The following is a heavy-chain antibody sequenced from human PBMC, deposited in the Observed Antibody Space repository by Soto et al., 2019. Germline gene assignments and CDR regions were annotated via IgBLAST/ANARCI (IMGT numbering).Heavy chain of an antibody. D-gene: IGHD4-4*01. CDR2: INHSGST. V-gene: IGHV4-34*01. CDR1: GGSFSGYY. J-gene: IGHJ5*02. CDR3: ARSLMTTVTNRGFWFDP. Sequence: SETLSLTCAVYGGSFSGYYWSWIRQPPGKGLEWIGEINHSGSTNYNPSLKSRVTISVDTSKNQFSLKLSSATAADTAVYYCARSLMTTVTNRGFWFDPWGQGTLVTVSS.